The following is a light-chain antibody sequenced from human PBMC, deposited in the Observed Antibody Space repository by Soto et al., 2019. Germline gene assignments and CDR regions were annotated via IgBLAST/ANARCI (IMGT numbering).Light chain of an antibody. CDR3: QQYYGSPPWT. V-gene: IGKV4-1*01. CDR1: QSVLYSSNNNNY. Sequence: DIVMTQSPDSLAVSLGERATINYKSSQSVLYSSNNNNYLAWYQQKPGQPPKLLIYWASTRESGVPDRFSGSGSGTDFTLTISSLQAEDVAVYYCQQYYGSPPWTFGQGTKVEIK. J-gene: IGKJ1*01. CDR2: WAS.